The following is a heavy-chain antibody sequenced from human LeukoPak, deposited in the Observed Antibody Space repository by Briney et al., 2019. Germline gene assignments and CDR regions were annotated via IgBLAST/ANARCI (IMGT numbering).Heavy chain of an antibody. CDR2: IIPIFGTA. V-gene: IGHV1-69*06. Sequence: GASVKVSCKASGYTFTSYGISWVRQAPGQGLEWMGGIIPIFGTANYAQKFQGRVTITADKSTSTAYMELSSLRSEDTAVYYCARDVITGTTGAFDIWGQGTMVTVSS. D-gene: IGHD1-7*01. J-gene: IGHJ3*02. CDR3: ARDVITGTTGAFDI. CDR1: GYTFTSYG.